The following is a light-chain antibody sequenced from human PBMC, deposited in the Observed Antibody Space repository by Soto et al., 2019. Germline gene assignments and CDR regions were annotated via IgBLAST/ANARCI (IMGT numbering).Light chain of an antibody. Sequence: QSVLTQPPSASGTPGQRVIISCSGDNSNIGTNYVHWYQKFPGTAPKLLIIRSNQRPSGVPDRFAGSKSGTSATLAISGLRSEDEAEYSCAVWDDSLSGVLFGRGTKLTVL. J-gene: IGLJ2*01. CDR1: NSNIGTNY. CDR3: AVWDDSLSGVL. CDR2: RSN. V-gene: IGLV1-47*01.